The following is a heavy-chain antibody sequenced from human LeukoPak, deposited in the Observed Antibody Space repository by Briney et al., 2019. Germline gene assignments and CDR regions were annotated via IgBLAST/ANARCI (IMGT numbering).Heavy chain of an antibody. V-gene: IGHV1-3*01. D-gene: IGHD3-22*01. Sequence: GASVKVSCKASGYAFTSYAMHWVRQAPGQRLEWMGWINAGNGNTKYSQKFQGRVTITRDTSASTAYMELSSLRSEDTAVYYCARDMKAYDSSYGMDVWGQGTTVTVSS. CDR2: INAGNGNT. CDR1: GYAFTSYA. J-gene: IGHJ6*02. CDR3: ARDMKAYDSSYGMDV.